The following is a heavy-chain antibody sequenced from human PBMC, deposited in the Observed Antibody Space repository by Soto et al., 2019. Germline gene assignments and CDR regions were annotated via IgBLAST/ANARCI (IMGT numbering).Heavy chain of an antibody. CDR2: IYYSGST. CDR3: ARGRTSSPTPGDY. CDR1: GGSISSGGYY. Sequence: QVQLQESGPGLVKPSQTLSLTCTVSGGSISSGGYYWSWIRQHPGKGLEWIGYIYYSGSTYYNPSLKSRITTSVDTSKTQFSLKLSSVTAADTAVYYCARGRTSSPTPGDYWGQGTLVTVSS. J-gene: IGHJ4*02. D-gene: IGHD2-2*01. V-gene: IGHV4-31*03.